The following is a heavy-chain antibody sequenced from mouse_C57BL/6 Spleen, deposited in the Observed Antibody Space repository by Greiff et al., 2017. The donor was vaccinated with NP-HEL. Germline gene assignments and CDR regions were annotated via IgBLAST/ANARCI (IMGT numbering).Heavy chain of an antibody. V-gene: IGHV5-4*01. CDR2: ISDGGSYT. J-gene: IGHJ2*01. D-gene: IGHD2-4*01. CDR3: AREKYYDYDYFDY. Sequence: EVQLVESGGGLVKPGGSLKLSCAASGFTFSSYAMSWVRQTPEKRLEWVATISDGGSYTYYPDNVKGRFTISRDNAKNNLYLQMSHLKSEDTAMYYCAREKYYDYDYFDYWGQGTTLTVSS. CDR1: GFTFSSYA.